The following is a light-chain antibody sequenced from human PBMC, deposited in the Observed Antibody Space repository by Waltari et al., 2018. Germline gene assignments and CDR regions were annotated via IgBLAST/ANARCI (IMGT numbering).Light chain of an antibody. CDR1: QSLLHSNGYNY. J-gene: IGKJ2*01. Sequence: DIVMTQSPLSLPVTPGEPASISCRSSQSLLHSNGYNYLDWYLQKPGQSPQLLIYLGSNRASGVPERFSGSGSGTDFTLKMSRVEAEDVGVYYCMQALQTSYTFGQGTKLEIK. CDR2: LGS. V-gene: IGKV2-28*01. CDR3: MQALQTSYT.